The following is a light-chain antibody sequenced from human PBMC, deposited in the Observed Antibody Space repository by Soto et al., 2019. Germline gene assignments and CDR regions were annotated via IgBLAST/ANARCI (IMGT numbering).Light chain of an antibody. CDR1: SSDVGGYNY. CDR3: SSYTSSSPYV. J-gene: IGLJ1*01. V-gene: IGLV2-14*01. Sequence: QSALTQPASLSGSPGQSITISCTGTSSDVGGYNYVSWYQQHPGKAPKLMIYEVSNRPSGVSNRFSGSKSGNTASLTISGLQAEDEADYYCSSYTSSSPYVFGTGTQLTVL. CDR2: EVS.